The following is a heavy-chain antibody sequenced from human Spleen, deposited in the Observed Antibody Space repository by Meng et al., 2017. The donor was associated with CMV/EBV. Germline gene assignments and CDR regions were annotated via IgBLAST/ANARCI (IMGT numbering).Heavy chain of an antibody. D-gene: IGHD3-16*01. V-gene: IGHV1-2*02. J-gene: IGHJ5*02. CDR3: AKDYTPGYDCFYP. CDR1: GYTFTGYY. Sequence: ASVKVSCKASGYTFTGYYMHWVRQAPGQGLEWMGWINPNSGGTNYAQKYQGRVTITTDTSTSTVYMELRSLRSDDTAVYYCAKDYTPGYDCFYPLGQGTLVTVSS. CDR2: INPNSGGT.